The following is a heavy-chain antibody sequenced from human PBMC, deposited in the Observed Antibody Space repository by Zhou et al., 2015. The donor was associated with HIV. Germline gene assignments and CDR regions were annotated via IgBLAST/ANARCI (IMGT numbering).Heavy chain of an antibody. CDR1: GYTFTSYY. CDR2: INPSGGST. D-gene: IGHD3-10*01. CDR3: AREGHYGSGSYSFDY. V-gene: IGHV1-46*01. J-gene: IGHJ4*02. Sequence: QVQLVQSGAEVKKPGASVKVSCKASGYTFTSYYMHWVRQAPGQGLEWMGIINPSGGSTSYAQKFQGRVTMTRDTSTSTVYMELSSLRSEDTAVYYCAREGHYGSGSYSFDYVGPGNPGHRLL.